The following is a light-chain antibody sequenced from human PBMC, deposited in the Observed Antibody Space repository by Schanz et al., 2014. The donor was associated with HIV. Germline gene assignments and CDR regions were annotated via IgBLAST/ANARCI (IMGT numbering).Light chain of an antibody. CDR2: GAS. CDR3: QQYGSSPLT. V-gene: IGKV3-20*01. CDR1: QSISRNY. J-gene: IGKJ4*01. Sequence: EIVLTQSPGTLSLSPGERATLSCRASQSISRNYLAWFQQKPGQAPRLLIYGASTRATGIPARFSGSGSGTEFTLTISSLQSEDFAVYYCQQYGSSPLTFGGGTKVEIK.